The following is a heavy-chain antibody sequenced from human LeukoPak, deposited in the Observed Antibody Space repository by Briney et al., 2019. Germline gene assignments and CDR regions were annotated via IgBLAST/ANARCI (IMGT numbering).Heavy chain of an antibody. CDR1: GYIFTTYG. D-gene: IGHD2-2*02. CDR3: ARSDIVVVPAAIGHWFDP. Sequence: ASVKVSCKASGYIFTTYGISWVRQAPGQGLEWMGWINPNSGGTNYAQKFQGRVTMTRDTSISTAYMELSRLRSDDTAVYYCARSDIVVVPAAIGHWFDPWGQGTLVTVSS. CDR2: INPNSGGT. V-gene: IGHV1-2*02. J-gene: IGHJ5*02.